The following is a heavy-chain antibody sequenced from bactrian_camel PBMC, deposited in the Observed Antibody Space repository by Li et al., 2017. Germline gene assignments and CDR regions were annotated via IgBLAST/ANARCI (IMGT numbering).Heavy chain of an antibody. CDR1: GYYPNTSP. J-gene: IGHJ7*01. CDR2: IYIADGTT. V-gene: IGHV3S54*01. D-gene: IGHD5*01. Sequence: HVQLVESGGGSVQAGGSLSLSCVLRGYYPNTSPCMGWYRQAPGKEREGVAAIYIADGTTWYADSVKGRFTITLNSAKNQVNLQLDSLEPEDTATYYCVSDFGGCAVVTKDWVGMDHWTKGTQVTVSS.